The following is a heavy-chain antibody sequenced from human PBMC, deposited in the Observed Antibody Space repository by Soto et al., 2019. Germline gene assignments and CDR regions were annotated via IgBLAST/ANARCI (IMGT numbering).Heavy chain of an antibody. V-gene: IGHV4-39*01. D-gene: IGHD3-10*01. CDR2: IYYSGST. CDR1: GGSISSSSYY. CDR3: ARHNRKVRHSNLAIEGWQFDY. Sequence: SETLSLTCTVSGGSISSSSYYWGWIRQPPGKGLEWIGSIYYSGSTYYNPSLKSRVTISVDTSKNQFSLKLSSVTAADTAVYYCARHNRKVRHSNLAIEGWQFDYWGQGTLVTV. J-gene: IGHJ4*02.